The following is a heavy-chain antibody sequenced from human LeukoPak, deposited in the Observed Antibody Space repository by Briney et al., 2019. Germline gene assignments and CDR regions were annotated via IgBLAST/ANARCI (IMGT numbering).Heavy chain of an antibody. CDR1: GGSISSAGYS. Sequence: SQTLSLTCAVSGGSISSAGYSWSWIRQPPGGGLEWIGYIYRDGSTYYNPSLKSRVTISVERSRNQFSLDLNSVTAADTAVYYCARATRQEYSSGYDFPGDWGQGALVTVSS. V-gene: IGHV4-30-2*01. CDR3: ARATRQEYSSGYDFPGD. J-gene: IGHJ4*02. CDR2: IYRDGST. D-gene: IGHD3-22*01.